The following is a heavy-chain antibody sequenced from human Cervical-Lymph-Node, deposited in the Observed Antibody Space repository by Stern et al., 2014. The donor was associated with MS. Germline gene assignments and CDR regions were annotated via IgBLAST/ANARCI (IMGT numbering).Heavy chain of an antibody. V-gene: IGHV1-69*01. Sequence: VQLVESGAGVEKPGASVKVSCEASGGTFSSSCISWVRQAPGQGLEWIGGIKPIFGTANYAQKFQGRVTITADESTSTAYMDLSSLGSEATAVYYCARAGLSSPYYYYGMDVWGQGTTVTVSS. CDR3: ARAGLSSPYYYYGMDV. CDR1: GGTFSSSC. D-gene: IGHD2/OR15-2a*01. J-gene: IGHJ6*02. CDR2: IKPIFGTA.